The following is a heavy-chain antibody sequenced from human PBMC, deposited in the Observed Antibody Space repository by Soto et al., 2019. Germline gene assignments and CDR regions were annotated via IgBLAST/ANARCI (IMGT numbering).Heavy chain of an antibody. J-gene: IGHJ5*02. CDR2: IYYSGST. CDR3: AREYGYYGSGSYNWFDP. Sequence: KTSETLSLTCTVSGGSISSGGYYWSWIRQHPGKGLEWIGYIYYSGSTYYNPSLKSRVTISVDTSKNQFSPKLSSVTAADTAVYYCAREYGYYGSGSYNWFDPWGQGTLVTVSS. V-gene: IGHV4-31*03. CDR1: GGSISSGGYY. D-gene: IGHD3-10*01.